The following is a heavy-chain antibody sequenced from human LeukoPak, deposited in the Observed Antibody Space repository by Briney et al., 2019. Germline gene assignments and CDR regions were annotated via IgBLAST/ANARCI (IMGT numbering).Heavy chain of an antibody. CDR1: GGSISSSSYY. J-gene: IGHJ6*03. V-gene: IGHV4-39*01. CDR3: ARPMVRGVGYYYYYYMDV. Sequence: SETLSLTCTVSGGSISSSSYYWGWIRQPPGKGLEWIGSIYYSGSTYYNPSLKSRVTISVDTSKNQLSLKLSSVTAADTAVYYCARPMVRGVGYYYYYYMDVWGKGTTVTVSS. CDR2: IYYSGST. D-gene: IGHD3-10*01.